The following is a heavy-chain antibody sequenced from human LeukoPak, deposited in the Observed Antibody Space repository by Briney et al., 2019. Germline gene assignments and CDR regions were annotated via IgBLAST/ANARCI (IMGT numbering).Heavy chain of an antibody. CDR3: ARANAHCSSTSCYVDVLEHNWFDP. J-gene: IGHJ5*02. Sequence: PSETLSLTCAVSGVSISSSNWWSWVRQPPGKGLEWIGEIYHSGSTNYNPSLKSRVTISVDKSKNQFSLKLSSVTAAGTAVYYCARANAHCSSTSCYVDVLEHNWFDPWGQGTLVTVSS. CDR1: GVSISSSNW. CDR2: IYHSGST. D-gene: IGHD2-2*01. V-gene: IGHV4-4*02.